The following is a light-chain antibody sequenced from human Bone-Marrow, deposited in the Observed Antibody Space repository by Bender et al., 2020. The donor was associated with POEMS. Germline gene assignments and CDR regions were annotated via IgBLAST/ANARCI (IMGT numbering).Light chain of an antibody. CDR3: QSYDNSLGGWV. CDR1: SSNTGSGYD. J-gene: IGLJ3*02. Sequence: QSALIQPPSASGSPGQSVTISCTGSSSNTGSGYDINWYQHLPGTAPKLLIYGYNNRPSGVPDRFSGSKSGTSASLAITGLQAEDEGDYYCQSYDNSLGGWVFGGGTKLTVL. CDR2: GYN. V-gene: IGLV1-40*01.